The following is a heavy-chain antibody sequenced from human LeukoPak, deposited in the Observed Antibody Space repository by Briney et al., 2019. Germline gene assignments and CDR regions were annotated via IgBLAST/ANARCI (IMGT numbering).Heavy chain of an antibody. CDR2: ISSSSSYI. V-gene: IGHV3-21*01. J-gene: IGHJ4*02. D-gene: IGHD1-26*01. CDR1: GFTFSSYS. CDR3: ARVVSGSYPLFDY. Sequence: GGSLRLSCAASGFTFSSYSMNWVRQAPGKGLEWVSSISSSSSYIYYADSVKGRFTISRDNAKNSLYLQMNSLRAEATAVYYCARVVSGSYPLFDYWGQGTLVTVSS.